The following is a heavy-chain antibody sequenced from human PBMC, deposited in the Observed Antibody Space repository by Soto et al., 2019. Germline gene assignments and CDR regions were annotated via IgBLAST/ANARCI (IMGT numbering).Heavy chain of an antibody. J-gene: IGHJ6*02. Sequence: QVELKESGPGLAKPSETLSLTCTVSGGSVSSGGFYYHWIRQPPGKGLEWIGYVYHGGFTNYSPSLKSRLTISVDTSATRISLKLASVTSVDTAVYYCARQTSPWGFDVWGQGTTVTVSS. CDR2: VYHGGFT. CDR1: GGSVSSGGFY. V-gene: IGHV4-61*08. D-gene: IGHD7-27*01. CDR3: ARQTSPWGFDV.